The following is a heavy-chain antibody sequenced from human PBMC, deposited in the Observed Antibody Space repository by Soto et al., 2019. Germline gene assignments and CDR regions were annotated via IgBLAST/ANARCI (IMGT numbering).Heavy chain of an antibody. V-gene: IGHV1-18*01. Sequence: ASVKVSCKASGYTFTSYGISWVRQAPGQGLEWMGWISAYNDNTNYAQKFQGRVTMTRDTSTSTVYMELSSLRSEDTAVYYCAKSPDYWGQGTLVTVSS. CDR1: GYTFTSYG. J-gene: IGHJ4*02. CDR2: ISAYNDNT. CDR3: AKSPDY.